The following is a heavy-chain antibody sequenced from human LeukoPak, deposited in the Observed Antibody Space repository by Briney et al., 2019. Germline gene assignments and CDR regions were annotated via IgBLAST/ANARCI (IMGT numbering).Heavy chain of an antibody. D-gene: IGHD3-10*01. CDR1: GYTFTSYG. J-gene: IGHJ6*02. V-gene: IGHV1-18*01. Sequence: GASVKVSCKASGYTFTSYGISWVRQAPGQGLEWMGWISAYNGNTNYAQKLQGRVTMTTDTSTSTAYMELRSLRSDDTAVYYCARDTHYRKYYYYGMDVWGQGTTVTVSS. CDR3: ARDTHYRKYYYYGMDV. CDR2: ISAYNGNT.